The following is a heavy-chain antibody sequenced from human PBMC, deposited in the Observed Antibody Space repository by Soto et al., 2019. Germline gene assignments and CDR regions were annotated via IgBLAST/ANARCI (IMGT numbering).Heavy chain of an antibody. CDR3: ARDLGYCSGGSCYSNWFDP. CDR1: GGSISSGGYY. Sequence: QVQLQESGPGLVKPSQTLSLTCTVSGGSISSGGYYWSWIRQHPGKGLEWIGYISYSGSTYYNPSLKGRVTISVDTSKNQFSLELSSVAAADTAVYYCARDLGYCSGGSCYSNWFDPWGQGTLVTVSS. V-gene: IGHV4-31*03. J-gene: IGHJ5*02. CDR2: ISYSGST. D-gene: IGHD2-15*01.